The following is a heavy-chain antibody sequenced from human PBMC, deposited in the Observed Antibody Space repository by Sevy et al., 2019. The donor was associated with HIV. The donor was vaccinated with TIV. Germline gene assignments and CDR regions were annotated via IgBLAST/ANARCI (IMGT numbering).Heavy chain of an antibody. J-gene: IGHJ4*02. V-gene: IGHV3-48*03. Sequence: GESLKISCAASGFTFSSYEMNWVRRAPGKGLEWVSYISSSGSTIYHADSVKGRFTISRDNAKNSLYLQMNSLRAEDTAVYYCARVPTTVTARGDYWGQGTLVTVSS. CDR3: ARVPTTVTARGDY. CDR1: GFTFSSYE. D-gene: IGHD4-17*01. CDR2: ISSSGSTI.